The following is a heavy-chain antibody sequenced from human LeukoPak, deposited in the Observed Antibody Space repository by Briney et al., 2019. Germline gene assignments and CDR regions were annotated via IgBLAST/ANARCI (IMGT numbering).Heavy chain of an antibody. CDR1: GYTFTGYY. V-gene: IGHV1-2*02. CDR2: INPNSGGT. Sequence: ASVKVSCKASGYTFTGYYMHWVRQAPGQGLEWMGWINPNSGGTNYAQKFQGRVTMTRDTSTSTAYMELRSLRSDDTAVYYCARAGVGDYLYYFDYWGQGTLVTVSS. CDR3: ARAGVGDYLYYFDY. D-gene: IGHD4-17*01. J-gene: IGHJ4*02.